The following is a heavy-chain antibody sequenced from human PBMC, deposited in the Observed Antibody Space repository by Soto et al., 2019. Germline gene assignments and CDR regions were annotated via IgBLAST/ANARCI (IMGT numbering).Heavy chain of an antibody. D-gene: IGHD3-16*02. Sequence: PSETLSLTCTVSGGSISSGDYYWSWIRQPPGNGLEWIGYIYYSGSTNYNPSLKSRVTISVDMSKNQFSLKLSSVTAADTAVYYCARGGSYRHDAFDIWGQGTMVTV. CDR2: IYYSGST. CDR3: ARGGSYRHDAFDI. CDR1: GGSISSGDYY. V-gene: IGHV4-61*08. J-gene: IGHJ3*02.